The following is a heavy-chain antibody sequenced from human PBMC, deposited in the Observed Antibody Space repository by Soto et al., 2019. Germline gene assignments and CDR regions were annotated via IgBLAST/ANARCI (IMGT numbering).Heavy chain of an antibody. V-gene: IGHV3-23*01. CDR1: GFSFSSYG. D-gene: IGHD2-21*02. CDR2: FSGGGGGT. Sequence: GGSLRLSCAASGFSFSSYGMSWVRQAPGKGLKWISAFSGGGGGTDYAASVKGRFTISRDDSKNTLFLQMSSLRADDTAVYYCAKHMTAYGPRALDSWGQGTLVTVYS. CDR3: AKHMTAYGPRALDS. J-gene: IGHJ4*02.